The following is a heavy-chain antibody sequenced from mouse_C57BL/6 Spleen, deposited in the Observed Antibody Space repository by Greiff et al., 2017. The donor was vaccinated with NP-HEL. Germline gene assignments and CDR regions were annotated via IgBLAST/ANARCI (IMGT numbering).Heavy chain of an antibody. CDR2: IYPRDGST. CDR3: ARGWGYGNYGFAY. D-gene: IGHD2-1*01. Sequence: VQLQQSDAELVKPGASVKISCKVSGYTFTDHTIHWMKQRPEQGLEWIGYIYPRDGSTKYNEKFKGKATLTADKSSSTAYMQLNSLPSEDSAVYFCARGWGYGNYGFAYWGQGTLVTVSA. CDR1: GYTFTDHT. V-gene: IGHV1-78*01. J-gene: IGHJ3*01.